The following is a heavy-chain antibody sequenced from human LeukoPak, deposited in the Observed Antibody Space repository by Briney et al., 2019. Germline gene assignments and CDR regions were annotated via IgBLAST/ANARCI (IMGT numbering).Heavy chain of an antibody. Sequence: PSETLSLTCAVYGGSFSGYYWSWIRQPPGKGLEWIGEINHSGSTNYNPSLKSRVTISVDTSKNQFSLKLSSVTAADTAAYYCARGADYYYYGMDVWGQGTTATVSS. CDR2: INHSGST. CDR3: ARGADYYYYGMDV. J-gene: IGHJ6*02. CDR1: GGSFSGYY. V-gene: IGHV4-34*01.